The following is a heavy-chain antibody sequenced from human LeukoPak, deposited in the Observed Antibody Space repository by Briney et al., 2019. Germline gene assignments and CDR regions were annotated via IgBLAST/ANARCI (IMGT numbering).Heavy chain of an antibody. CDR3: ARACGGDCYSPYGMDV. CDR2: IVVGSGNT. CDR1: GFTFSSSA. J-gene: IGHJ6*02. V-gene: IGHV1-58*01. D-gene: IGHD2-21*02. Sequence: GASVKVSCKASGFTFSSSAVQWVRQARGQRLEWIGWIVVGSGNTNYAQKFQERVTITRDMSTSTAYMELSSLRSEDTAVYYCARACGGDCYSPYGMDVWGQGTTVTVSS.